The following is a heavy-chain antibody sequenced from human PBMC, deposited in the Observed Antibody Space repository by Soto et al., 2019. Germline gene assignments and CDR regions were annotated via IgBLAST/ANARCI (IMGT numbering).Heavy chain of an antibody. CDR1: GFTFSSYA. CDR3: ARPSRYCTNGVCYGDNAFDI. V-gene: IGHV3-30-3*01. J-gene: IGHJ3*02. D-gene: IGHD2-8*01. CDR2: ISYDGSNK. Sequence: PGGSLGLSCAASGFTFSSYAMHWVRQAPGKGLEWVAVISYDGSNKYYADSVKGRFTISRDNSKNTLYLQMNSLRAEDTAVYYCARPSRYCTNGVCYGDNAFDIWGQGTMVTVSS.